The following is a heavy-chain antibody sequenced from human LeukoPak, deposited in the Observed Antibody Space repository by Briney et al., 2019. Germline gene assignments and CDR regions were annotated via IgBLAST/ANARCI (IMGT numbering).Heavy chain of an antibody. CDR1: GGSISSYY. CDR3: ARLVVVVPVSYYYYGMDV. Sequence: PSETLSLTCTVSGGSISSYYWSWIRQPPGKGLEWIGYIYYSGSTNYNPSLKSRVTISVDTSKNQFSLKLSSVTAADTAVYYCARLVVVVPVSYYYYGMDVWGQGTTVTVSS. D-gene: IGHD2-2*01. J-gene: IGHJ6*02. V-gene: IGHV4-59*12. CDR2: IYYSGST.